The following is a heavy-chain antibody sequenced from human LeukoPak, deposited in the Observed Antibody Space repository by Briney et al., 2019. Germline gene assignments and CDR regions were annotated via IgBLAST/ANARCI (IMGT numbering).Heavy chain of an antibody. CDR2: MYDSVRI. CDR1: GGSTSSGSYY. D-gene: IGHD3-22*01. V-gene: IGHV4-61*01. CDR3: AGFPPGELDSSGQYYEFIY. J-gene: IGHJ4*02. Sequence: SETLSLTCTVSGGSTSSGSYYWTWVRQTPGKGLEWIGYMYDSVRIHYNPSLESRITISLDTSKNQFSLKLGSVTAADTAIYYCAGFPPGELDSSGQYYEFIYWGQGTRVTVSS.